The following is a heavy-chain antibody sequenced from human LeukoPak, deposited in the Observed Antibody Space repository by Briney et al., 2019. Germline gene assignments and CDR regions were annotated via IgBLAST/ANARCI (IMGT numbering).Heavy chain of an antibody. V-gene: IGHV4-39*01. CDR3: ARQTGSGLFILP. D-gene: IGHD3/OR15-3a*01. CDR2: IYYSGNT. Sequence: SETLSLTCTVSGVSISSSNSYWGWIRRPPGKGLEWIGSIYYSGNTYYNASLKSQVSISIDTSKNQFSLRLTSVTAADTAVYYCARQTGSGLFILPGGQGTLVTVSS. J-gene: IGHJ4*02. CDR1: GVSISSSNSY.